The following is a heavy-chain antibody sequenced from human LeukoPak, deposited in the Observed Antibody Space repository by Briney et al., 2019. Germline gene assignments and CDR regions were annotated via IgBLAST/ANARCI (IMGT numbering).Heavy chain of an antibody. Sequence: GGSLRLSCAASGFTFSSYSMNWVRQAPGKGLEWVSSISSSSSYIYYADSVKGRFTISRDNAKNSLYLQMNSLRAEDTAVYYCAELGITMIGGVWGQGTLVTVSS. CDR1: GFTFSSYS. CDR2: ISSSSSYI. CDR3: AELGITMIGGV. D-gene: IGHD3-10*02. J-gene: IGHJ4*02. V-gene: IGHV3-21*01.